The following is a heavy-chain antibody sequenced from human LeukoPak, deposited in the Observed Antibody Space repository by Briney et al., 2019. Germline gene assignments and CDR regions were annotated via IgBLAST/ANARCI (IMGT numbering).Heavy chain of an antibody. D-gene: IGHD6-19*01. V-gene: IGHV1-2*02. CDR2: INPNTGYT. J-gene: IGHJ4*02. Sequence: GSVKDSCKASRYTYPAYYMHGVRPTPEQGLEWMGWINPNTGYTNYEQNFQGRVTLTRDTSIVTLYMELSSLTSDDTAVYYCASGGVTVTGKTIDYWGQGTLVTVSS. CDR3: ASGGVTVTGKTIDY. CDR1: RYTYPAYY.